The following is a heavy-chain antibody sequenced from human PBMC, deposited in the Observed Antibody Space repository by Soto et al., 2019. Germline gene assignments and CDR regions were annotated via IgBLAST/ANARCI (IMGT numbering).Heavy chain of an antibody. CDR2: IHPGDSDT. D-gene: IGHD1-1*01. J-gene: IGHJ6*02. Sequence: GESLKISCEASGYSFTSYWIGWVLQIPGKGLEWMGIIHPGDSDTKYSTSFQGQVTISVDKSITTAYLQWSSLKASDTAMYYCARTPGPEVPASLKYYSFYGMDVWGQGTRATVSS. V-gene: IGHV5-51*01. CDR3: ARTPGPEVPASLKYYSFYGMDV. CDR1: GYSFTSYW.